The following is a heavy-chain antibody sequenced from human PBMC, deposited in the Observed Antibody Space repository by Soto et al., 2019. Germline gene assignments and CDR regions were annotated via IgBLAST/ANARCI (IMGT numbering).Heavy chain of an antibody. V-gene: IGHV1-8*01. Sequence: ASVKVSCKASGYTFTSYDINWVRQATGQGLEWMGWMNPNSGNTGYAQKFQGRVTMTRNTSISTAYMELSSLRSEDTAVYYCARAPPTIFGVVIIAQAKATDYRAQRTLDTGSS. CDR3: ARAPPTIFGVVIIAQAKATDY. CDR1: GYTFTSYD. D-gene: IGHD3-3*01. CDR2: MNPNSGNT. J-gene: IGHJ4*02.